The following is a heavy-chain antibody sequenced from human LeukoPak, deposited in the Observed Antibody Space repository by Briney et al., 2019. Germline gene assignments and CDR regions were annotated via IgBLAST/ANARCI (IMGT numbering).Heavy chain of an antibody. CDR2: ISGSGGST. CDR1: GFTFSSYA. J-gene: IGHJ3*02. Sequence: GGSLRLSCAASGFTFSSYAMRWVRQAPGKGLEWVSAISGSGGSTYYADSVKGRFTISRDNSKNTLYLQMNSLRAEDTAVYYCAKYREEDDGWYTDNDAFDIWGQGTMVTVSS. CDR3: AKYREEDDGWYTDNDAFDI. V-gene: IGHV3-23*01. D-gene: IGHD6-19*01.